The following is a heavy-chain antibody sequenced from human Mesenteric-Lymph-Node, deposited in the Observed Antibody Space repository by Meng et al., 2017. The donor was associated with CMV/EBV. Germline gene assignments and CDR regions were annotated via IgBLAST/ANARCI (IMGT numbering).Heavy chain of an antibody. D-gene: IGHD2-2*01. CDR1: GFTFGSSW. CDR3: ARSRDQSTDSKYGLNV. Sequence: GGSLRLSCAASGFTFGSSWMHWVRQSPGKAPVWVSCMNSDGSSRSYADSVKGRFTISRDNGRNSLFLQMSSLRTEDTAVYYCARSRDQSTDSKYGLNVWGQGTTVTVSS. J-gene: IGHJ6*02. V-gene: IGHV3-74*01. CDR2: MNSDGSSR.